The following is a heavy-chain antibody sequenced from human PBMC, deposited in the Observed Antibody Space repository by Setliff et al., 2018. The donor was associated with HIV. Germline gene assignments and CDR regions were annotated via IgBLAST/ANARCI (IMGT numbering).Heavy chain of an antibody. V-gene: IGHV3-21*04. CDR2: ISSSSSYI. CDR1: GLTFSSYS. D-gene: IGHD3-16*01. CDR3: AKDDYVWGNPFDY. J-gene: IGHJ4*02. Sequence: PGGSLRLSCAASGLTFSSYSMSWVRQAPGKGLEWVSGISSSSSYIYYADSVKGRFTISRDNAKNTLYLQMNSLRAEDTAVYFCAKDDYVWGNPFDYWGQGTLVTVSS.